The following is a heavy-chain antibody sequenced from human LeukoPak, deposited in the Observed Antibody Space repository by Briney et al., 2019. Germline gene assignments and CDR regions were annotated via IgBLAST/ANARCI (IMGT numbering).Heavy chain of an antibody. J-gene: IGHJ3*02. CDR1: GGSISSYY. V-gene: IGHV4-4*07. Sequence: PSETLSLTCTVSGGSISSYYWSWIRQPAGKGLEWIGRIYTSGSTNYNPSLKSRVTMSVDTSKNQFSLKLSSVTAADTAVYYCAREIVTTVTILMGNDAFDIWGQGTMVTVSS. D-gene: IGHD4-17*01. CDR3: AREIVTTVTILMGNDAFDI. CDR2: IYTSGST.